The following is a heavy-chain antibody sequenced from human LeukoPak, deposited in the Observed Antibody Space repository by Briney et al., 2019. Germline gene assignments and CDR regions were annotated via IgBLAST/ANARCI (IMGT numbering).Heavy chain of an antibody. CDR1: GYSFTSYW. V-gene: IGHV5-51*01. Sequence: GESLKISCKDSGYSFTSYWIGWVRQMPGKGLEWMGIIYPGDSHTRYSPSFQGQVTISADKSISTAYLQWSSLKASDTAMYYCARLNYYDSSGTHLDFWGQGTLVTVSS. D-gene: IGHD3-22*01. J-gene: IGHJ4*02. CDR3: ARLNYYDSSGTHLDF. CDR2: IYPGDSHT.